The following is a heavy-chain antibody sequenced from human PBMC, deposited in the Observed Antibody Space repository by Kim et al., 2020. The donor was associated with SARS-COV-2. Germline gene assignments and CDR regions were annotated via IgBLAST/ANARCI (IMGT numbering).Heavy chain of an antibody. J-gene: IGHJ1*01. Sequence: NYAQKLQGRVTMTTDTSTSTAYMELRSLRSDDTAVYYCAVDYGDYGYFQHWGQGTLVTVSS. V-gene: IGHV1-18*01. CDR3: AVDYGDYGYFQH. D-gene: IGHD4-17*01.